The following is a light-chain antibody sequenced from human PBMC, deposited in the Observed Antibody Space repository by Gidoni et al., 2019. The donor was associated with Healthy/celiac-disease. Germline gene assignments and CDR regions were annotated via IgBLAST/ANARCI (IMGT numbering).Light chain of an antibody. CDR1: SSDVGGYNY. J-gene: IGLJ2*01. V-gene: IGLV2-14*01. CDR3: SSYTSSSTL. CDR2: EVS. Sequence: LTQPASVSGSPGQSITISCTGTSSDVGGYNYVSWYQQHPGKAPKLMIYEVSNRPSGVSNRFSGSKSGNTASLTISGLQAEDEADYYCSSYTSSSTLFGGGTKLTVL.